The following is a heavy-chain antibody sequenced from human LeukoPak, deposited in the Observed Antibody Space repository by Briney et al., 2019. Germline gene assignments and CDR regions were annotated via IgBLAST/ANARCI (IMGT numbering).Heavy chain of an antibody. D-gene: IGHD3-9*01. Sequence: GASLKISCTGSGYSFTSYWIGWVRQMPGKGLEWMGIIYPGDSDTRYSPSFQGQVTISADKSISTAYLQWSSLKASDTAMYYFSRRTAAYDILTGPDYWGQGTLVTVSS. J-gene: IGHJ4*02. CDR1: GYSFTSYW. V-gene: IGHV5-51*01. CDR2: IYPGDSDT. CDR3: SRRTAAYDILTGPDY.